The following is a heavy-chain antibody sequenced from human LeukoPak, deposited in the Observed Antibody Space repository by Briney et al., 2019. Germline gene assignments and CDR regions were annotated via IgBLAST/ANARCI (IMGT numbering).Heavy chain of an antibody. D-gene: IGHD4-17*01. CDR2: IKQGGSEK. CDR3: AKGMTTVTTSEDAFDI. CDR1: GFNVSNHY. J-gene: IGHJ3*02. Sequence: PGGSLRLSCAVSGFNVSNHYLNWVRQAPGKGLEWVANIKQGGSEKYYVDSVKGRFTISRDNAKNSLYLQMNSLGAEDTAVYYCAKGMTTVTTSEDAFDIWGQGTMVTVSS. V-gene: IGHV3-7*01.